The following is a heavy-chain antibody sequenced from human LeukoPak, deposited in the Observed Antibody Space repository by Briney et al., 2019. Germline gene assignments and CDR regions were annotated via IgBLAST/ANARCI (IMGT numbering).Heavy chain of an antibody. Sequence: ASVKVSCKSSGYTFTSYGISRVRQAPGQGLEWMGWISAYNGNTNYAQKLQGRVTMTTDTSTSTAYMELRSLRPDDTAVYYCARDSAELVPGYSDYWGQGALVTVSS. CDR2: ISAYNGNT. CDR3: ARDSAELVPGYSDY. D-gene: IGHD6-13*01. CDR1: GYTFTSYG. V-gene: IGHV1-18*01. J-gene: IGHJ4*02.